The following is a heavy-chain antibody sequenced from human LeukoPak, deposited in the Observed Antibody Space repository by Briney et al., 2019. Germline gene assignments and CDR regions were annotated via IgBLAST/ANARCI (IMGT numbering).Heavy chain of an antibody. J-gene: IGHJ3*02. CDR2: IIPIFGTA. CDR3: ARDQNILTGYYLNDAFDI. Sequence: GASVKVSCTASGGTFSSYAISWVRQAPGQGLEWMGGIIPIFGTANYAQKFQGRVTITADESTSTAYMELSSLRSEDTAVYYCARDQNILTGYYLNDAFDIWGQGTMVTVSS. V-gene: IGHV1-69*13. D-gene: IGHD3-9*01. CDR1: GGTFSSYA.